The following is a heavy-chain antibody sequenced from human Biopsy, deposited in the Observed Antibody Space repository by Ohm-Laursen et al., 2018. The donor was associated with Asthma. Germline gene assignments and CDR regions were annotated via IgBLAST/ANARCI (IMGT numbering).Heavy chain of an antibody. J-gene: IGHJ4*02. D-gene: IGHD3-22*01. CDR1: GGSITSSSYY. CDR2: MYHSGSP. V-gene: IGHV4-39*01. Sequence: GTLSLTCAVSGGSITSSSYYWGWIRQPPGKGMEWIGSMYHSGSPYYHPSLKSRATISVVPSKNQLSLKMSSVTAADTAVYFCVRHQYSSSWSTFDYWGQGALVTVSS. CDR3: VRHQYSSSWSTFDY.